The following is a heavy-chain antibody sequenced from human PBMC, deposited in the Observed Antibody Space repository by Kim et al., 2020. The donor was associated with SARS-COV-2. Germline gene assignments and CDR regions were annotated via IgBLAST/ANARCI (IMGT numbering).Heavy chain of an antibody. CDR1: GFTFSSYW. CDR3: AREDYDFWRGLFTQPYYYGRDV. V-gene: IGHV3-74*01. Sequence: GGSLRLSCAASGFTFSSYWMHWVRQAPGKGLVWVSHINSDGSSTSYSDSVKGRFTISRDNAKNTLYLQMNSLRAEDTAVYYCAREDYDFWRGLFTQPYYYGRDVWGQGTGVTVSS. J-gene: IGHJ6*02. D-gene: IGHD3-3*01. CDR2: INSDGSST.